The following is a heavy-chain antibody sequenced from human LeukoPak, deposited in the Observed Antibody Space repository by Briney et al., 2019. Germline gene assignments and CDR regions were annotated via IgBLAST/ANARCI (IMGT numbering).Heavy chain of an antibody. Sequence: GGSLRLSCAASGFTVSGNYMSWVRQAPGKWLEWVSVIYSGGSTYYADSVKGRFTISRDNSKNTLYLQMNSLRAEDTAVYYCARDPGGPHTVKWDAFDIWGQGTMVTVSS. CDR3: ARDPGGPHTVKWDAFDI. CDR2: IYSGGST. J-gene: IGHJ3*02. D-gene: IGHD2-2*02. CDR1: GFTVSGNY. V-gene: IGHV3-53*01.